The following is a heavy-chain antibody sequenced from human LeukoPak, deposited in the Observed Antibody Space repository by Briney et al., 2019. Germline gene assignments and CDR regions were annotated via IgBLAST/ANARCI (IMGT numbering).Heavy chain of an antibody. D-gene: IGHD3-10*01. CDR1: GGSISSYY. V-gene: IGHV4-59*01. CDR2: IYYSWST. Sequence: SETLSLTCTVSGGSISSYYWSWIRHPPGKGLEWIGYIYYSWSTNYNPSLKSRVTISVDTSKNQFSLKLSSVTAADTAVYYCATGDSGSYYKWYFDLWGRGTLVTVSS. J-gene: IGHJ2*01. CDR3: ATGDSGSYYKWYFDL.